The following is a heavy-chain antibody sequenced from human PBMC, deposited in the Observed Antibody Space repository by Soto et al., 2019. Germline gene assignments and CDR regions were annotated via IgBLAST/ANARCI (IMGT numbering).Heavy chain of an antibody. CDR3: AADPYYYDSSNYYSFDY. V-gene: IGHV1-58*01. J-gene: IGHJ4*02. CDR2: IVVGSGNT. CDR1: GSTFTSFA. D-gene: IGHD3-22*01. Sequence: QMQLMQSGPEVKRPGTSVKVSCKASGSTFTSFAVQWVRQARGQRLEWIGWIVVGSGNTDYAQKFQERVTITRDMSTSTAYMELSSLRSEDTAIYYCAADPYYYDSSNYYSFDYWGQGTLVTVSS.